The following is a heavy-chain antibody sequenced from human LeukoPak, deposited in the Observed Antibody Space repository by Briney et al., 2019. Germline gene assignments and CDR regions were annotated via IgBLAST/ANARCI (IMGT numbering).Heavy chain of an antibody. D-gene: IGHD3-16*02. V-gene: IGHV3-48*03. CDR3: ARGLDDYVWGSYRYPAYYFDY. J-gene: IGHJ4*02. CDR2: ISSSGSTI. CDR1: GFTFSSYE. Sequence: GGPLRLSCAASGFTFSSYEMNWVRQAPGKGLEWVSYISSSGSTIYYADSVKGRFTISRDNAKNSLYLQMNSLRAEDTAVYYCARGLDDYVWGSYRYPAYYFDYWGQGTLVTVSS.